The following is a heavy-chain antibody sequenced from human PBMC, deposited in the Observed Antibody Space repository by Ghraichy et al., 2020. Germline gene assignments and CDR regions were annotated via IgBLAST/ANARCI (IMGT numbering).Heavy chain of an antibody. CDR3: TTLRLSDT. V-gene: IGHV3-15*01. Sequence: LSLTCAASGFTFSTAWMSWVRQAPGKGLEWLGRIRSNADGGTTDYAATVKDRFFFSRDDSKDTLYLQMNSLKTEDTAIYYCTTLRLSDTWGQGTLVTVSS. CDR1: GFTFSTAW. D-gene: IGHD2/OR15-2a*01. CDR2: IRSNADGGTT. J-gene: IGHJ5*02.